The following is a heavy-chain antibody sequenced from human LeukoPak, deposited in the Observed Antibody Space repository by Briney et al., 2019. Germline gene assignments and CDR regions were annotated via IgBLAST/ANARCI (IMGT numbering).Heavy chain of an antibody. CDR1: GGSISSYY. CDR2: IYYSGST. CDR3: ARKGSSSFRTREAFDI. Sequence: PSETLSLTCTVSGGSISSYYWSWIRQPPGKGLEWIGYIYYSGSTNYNPSLKSRVTISVDTSKNQFSLKLSSVTAADTAVYYCARKGSSSFRTREAFDIWGQGTMVTVSS. V-gene: IGHV4-59*08. J-gene: IGHJ3*02. D-gene: IGHD6-13*01.